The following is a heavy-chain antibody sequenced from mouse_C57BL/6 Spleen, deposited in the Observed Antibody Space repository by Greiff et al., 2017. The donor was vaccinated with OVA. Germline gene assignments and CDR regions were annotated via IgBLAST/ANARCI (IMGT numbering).Heavy chain of an antibody. V-gene: IGHV1-82*01. CDR1: GYAFSSSW. CDR3: ARQVTTVVGYFDV. Sequence: VKLMESGPELVKPGASVKISCKASGYAFSSSWMNWVKQRPGKGLEWIGRIYPGDGDTNYNGKFKGKATLTADKSSSTAYMQLSSLTSEDSAVYFCARQVTTVVGYFDVWGTGTTVTVSS. CDR2: IYPGDGDT. J-gene: IGHJ1*03. D-gene: IGHD1-1*01.